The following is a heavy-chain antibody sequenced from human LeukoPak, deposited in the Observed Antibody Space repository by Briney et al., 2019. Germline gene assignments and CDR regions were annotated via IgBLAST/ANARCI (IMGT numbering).Heavy chain of an antibody. J-gene: IGHJ6*03. CDR3: TTPGATDYYYYMGV. D-gene: IGHD1-26*01. V-gene: IGHV3-15*01. CDR2: IKSKTDGGTT. Sequence: GGSLRLSCAASGFTFSNAWMSWVRQAPGKGLEWVGRIKSKTDGGTTDYAAPVKGRFTISRDDSKNTLYLQMNSLKTEDTAVYYCTTPGATDYYYYMGVWGKGTTVTVSS. CDR1: GFTFSNAW.